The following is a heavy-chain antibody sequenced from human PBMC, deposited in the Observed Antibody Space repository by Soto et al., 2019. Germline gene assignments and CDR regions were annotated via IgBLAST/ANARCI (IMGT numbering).Heavy chain of an antibody. CDR2: ISAYNGNT. CDR3: ARYLLPLRYFDWLSAHYYYGMDV. D-gene: IGHD3-9*01. CDR1: GYTFTSYG. J-gene: IGHJ6*02. V-gene: IGHV1-18*01. Sequence: GASVKVSCKASGYTFTSYGISWVRQAPGQGLEWMGWISAYNGNTNYAQKLQGRVTMTTDTSTSTAYKKLRSLRSDDTAVYYCARYLLPLRYFDWLSAHYYYGMDVWGQGTTVTVSS.